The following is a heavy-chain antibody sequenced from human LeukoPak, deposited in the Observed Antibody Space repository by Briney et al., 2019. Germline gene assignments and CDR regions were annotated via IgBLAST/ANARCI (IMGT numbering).Heavy chain of an antibody. V-gene: IGHV3-7*05. CDR1: GXTFSSYW. CDR3: ARGRYFFDY. D-gene: IGHD3-3*01. Sequence: GGSLRLSCAASGXTFSSYWMSWVRQAPGKGLEWVANINQDGSETYYVDSVKGRFTISRDNAKNSLYLQMDSLRAEDTAVYYCARGRYFFDYWGQGTLVTVSS. CDR2: INQDGSET. J-gene: IGHJ4*02.